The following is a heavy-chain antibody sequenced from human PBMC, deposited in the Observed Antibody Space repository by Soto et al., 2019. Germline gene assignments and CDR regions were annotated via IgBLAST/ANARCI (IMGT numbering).Heavy chain of an antibody. V-gene: IGHV4-39*01. CDR3: ARSPPGGYHYYYGMDV. CDR1: GGSISSSSYY. D-gene: IGHD3-22*01. J-gene: IGHJ6*02. Sequence: SETLSLTCTVSGGSISSSSYYWGWIRQPPGKGLEWIGSIYYSGSTYYNPSLKSRVTISVDTSKNQFSLKLSSVTAADTAVYYCARSPPGGYHYYYGMDVWGQGTTVTVSS. CDR2: IYYSGST.